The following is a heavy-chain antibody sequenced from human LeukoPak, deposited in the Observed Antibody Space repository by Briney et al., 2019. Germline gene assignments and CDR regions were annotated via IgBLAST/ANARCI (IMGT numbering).Heavy chain of an antibody. J-gene: IGHJ3*01. V-gene: IGHV3-9*01. Sequence: PGGSLRLSCAASGFTFSSFDMSWVRQAPGKGLEWVSGITWNSHSIAYADSVKGRFTISRDNAKNSLYLQMNSLRAEDTALYYCATDISVGIVAEPVAMVSPLDVWGQGTMVTVSS. CDR1: GFTFSSFD. CDR2: ITWNSHSI. D-gene: IGHD2-2*01. CDR3: ATDISVGIVAEPVAMVSPLDV.